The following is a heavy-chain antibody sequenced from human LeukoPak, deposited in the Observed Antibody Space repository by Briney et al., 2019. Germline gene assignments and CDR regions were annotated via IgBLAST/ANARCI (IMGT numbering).Heavy chain of an antibody. V-gene: IGHV4-59*01. CDR2: IYYSGST. CDR3: ARELYCSGGGCYVGAFHI. D-gene: IGHD2-15*01. J-gene: IGHJ3*02. CDR1: GGSISGYY. Sequence: SETLSLTCTVSGGSISGYYWSWIRQPPGKGLEWIGYIYYSGSTNYNPSLKSRVTISVDTSKNQFSLKLSSVTAADTAVYYCARELYCSGGGCYVGAFHIWGQGTMVTVSS.